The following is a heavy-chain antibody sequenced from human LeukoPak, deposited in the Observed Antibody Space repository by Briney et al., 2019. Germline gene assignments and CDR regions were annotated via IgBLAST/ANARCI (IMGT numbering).Heavy chain of an antibody. Sequence: SVKVACKASGGTFSSYTISWVRQAPGQGLEWMGRIIPILGIANYAQKFQGRVTITADKSTSTAYMELSSLRSEDTAVYYCATPGLMWVTAAPWALDYWGQGTLVTVSS. D-gene: IGHD2-21*02. V-gene: IGHV1-69*02. CDR3: ATPGLMWVTAAPWALDY. CDR2: IIPILGIA. CDR1: GGTFSSYT. J-gene: IGHJ4*02.